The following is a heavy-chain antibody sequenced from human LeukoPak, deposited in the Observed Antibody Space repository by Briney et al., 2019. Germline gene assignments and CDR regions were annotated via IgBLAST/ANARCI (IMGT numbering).Heavy chain of an antibody. J-gene: IGHJ3*02. CDR1: GFTFSSYS. Sequence: GGSLRLSCAASGFTFSSYSMNWVRQAPGKGLEWVSSISSSSSYIYYADSVKGRFTISRDNAKNSLYLQMNSLRAEDTAVYYCARENYLPIESSAFDTWGQGTMVTVSS. D-gene: IGHD5-24*01. V-gene: IGHV3-21*01. CDR2: ISSSSSYI. CDR3: ARENYLPIESSAFDT.